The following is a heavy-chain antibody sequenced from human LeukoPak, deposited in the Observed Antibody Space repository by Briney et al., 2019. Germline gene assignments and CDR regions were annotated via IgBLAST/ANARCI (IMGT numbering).Heavy chain of an antibody. Sequence: ASVKVSCKASGYTFTGHYMHWVRQAPGQGLEWMGWINPDSGGTKYAQKFQGRVTMTRDTSISTAYMELSRLRSDDTAVYYCARAGYYYYYYMDVWGKGTTVTISS. CDR3: ARAGYYYYYYMDV. J-gene: IGHJ6*03. CDR1: GYTFTGHY. V-gene: IGHV1-2*02. CDR2: INPDSGGT.